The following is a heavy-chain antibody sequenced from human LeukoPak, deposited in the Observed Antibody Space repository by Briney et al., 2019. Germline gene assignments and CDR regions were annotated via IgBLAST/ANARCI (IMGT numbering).Heavy chain of an antibody. J-gene: IGHJ4*02. Sequence: GGSPRLSCAASGFTFSSYGMHWVRQAPGKGLEWVAVIWYDGSNKYYADSVKGRFTISRDNSKNTLYLQMNSLRAEDTAVYYCARPYGGSYPDYWGQGTLVTVSS. CDR1: GFTFSSYG. V-gene: IGHV3-33*01. CDR2: IWYDGSNK. CDR3: ARPYGGSYPDY. D-gene: IGHD1-26*01.